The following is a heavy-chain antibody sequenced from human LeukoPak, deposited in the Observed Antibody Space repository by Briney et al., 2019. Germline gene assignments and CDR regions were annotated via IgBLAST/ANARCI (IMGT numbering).Heavy chain of an antibody. V-gene: IGHV3-23*01. CDR1: GFTFSDYW. D-gene: IGHD1-1*01. J-gene: IGHJ4*02. Sequence: GGSLRLSCAASGFTFSDYWMSWVRQAPGKGLEWVSGISASGDSPYYADSVKGRFTISRDNSKNTLYLQMNSLRAEDTAVYYCAKVYNWNYQLSDYWGQGTLVTVSS. CDR2: ISASGDSP. CDR3: AKVYNWNYQLSDY.